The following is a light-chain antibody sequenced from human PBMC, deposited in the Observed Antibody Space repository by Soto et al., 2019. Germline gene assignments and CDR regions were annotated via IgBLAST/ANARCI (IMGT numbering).Light chain of an antibody. J-gene: IGKJ4*01. CDR2: GAS. CDR3: QQRANWPLT. V-gene: IGKV3D-20*02. Sequence: PGERATLSCRASQSVSSSYLAWYQQKPGQAPRLLIYGASSRATGIPDRFSGSGSGTDFTLTISRLEPEDFAVYYCQQRANWPLTFGGGTKVDIK. CDR1: QSVSSSY.